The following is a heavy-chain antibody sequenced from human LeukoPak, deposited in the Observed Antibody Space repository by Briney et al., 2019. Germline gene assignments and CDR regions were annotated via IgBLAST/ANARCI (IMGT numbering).Heavy chain of an antibody. CDR3: GRYGGGGSGWYSDRTMDV. CDR2: ISAYNGVT. CDR1: GFNFVNYG. D-gene: IGHD6-19*01. J-gene: IGHJ6*02. V-gene: IGHV1-18*01. Sequence: ASVKVSCKASGFNFVNYGFSWVRQAPGQGLEWMGWISAYNGVTNYAQNLQDRVTLTTDTSTNTAYMELGSLRCDDTAIYYCGRYGGGGSGWYSDRTMDVWGQGTTVIVSS.